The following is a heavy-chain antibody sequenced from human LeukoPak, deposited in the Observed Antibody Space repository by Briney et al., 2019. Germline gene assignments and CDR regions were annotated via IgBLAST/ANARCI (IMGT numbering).Heavy chain of an antibody. V-gene: IGHV1-24*01. Sequence: ASVKVSCKVSGYTLTDLFMHWVRQAPGEGLEWMGGFDPQDGETIYAQKFQGRVTMTEDTSTDTAYMELTSLKSEDTAVYYCATFALFGVVNAYYFYYWGQGTLVTVSS. CDR3: ATFALFGVVNAYYFYY. CDR1: GYTLTDLF. D-gene: IGHD3-3*01. J-gene: IGHJ4*02. CDR2: FDPQDGET.